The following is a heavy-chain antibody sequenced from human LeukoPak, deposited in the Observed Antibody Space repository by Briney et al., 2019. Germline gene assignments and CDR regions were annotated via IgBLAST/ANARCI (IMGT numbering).Heavy chain of an antibody. J-gene: IGHJ4*02. V-gene: IGHV4-34*01. CDR1: GGSFSGYY. CDR2: INHSGST. D-gene: IGHD6-13*01. Sequence: PSETLSLTCAVYGGSFSGYYRSWIRQPPGKGLEWIGEINHSGSTNYNPSLKSRVTISVDTSKNQFSLKLSSVTAADTAVYYCARRRQLVRIFDYWGQGTLVTVSS. CDR3: ARRRQLVRIFDY.